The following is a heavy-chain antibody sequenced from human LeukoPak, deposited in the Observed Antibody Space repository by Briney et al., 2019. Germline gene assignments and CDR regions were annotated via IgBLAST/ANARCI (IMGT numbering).Heavy chain of an antibody. D-gene: IGHD3-22*01. V-gene: IGHV4-31*03. CDR1: GGSISSGGYY. CDR2: IYYSGST. CDR3: ARDYYDSSGTARSLDY. Sequence: SETLSLTCTVYGGSISSGGYYWSWIRQHPGEGLEWIGYIYYSGSTYYNPSLKSRVTISIDTSKNQFSPKLSSVTAADTAVYYCARDYYDSSGTARSLDYWGQGTLVTVSS. J-gene: IGHJ4*02.